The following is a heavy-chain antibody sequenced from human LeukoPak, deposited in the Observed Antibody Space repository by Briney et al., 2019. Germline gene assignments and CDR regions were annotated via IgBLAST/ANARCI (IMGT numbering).Heavy chain of an antibody. D-gene: IGHD2-2*01. Sequence: PSETLSLTCPGCGGSITGYYWRWIRQPAGKGLAWIGRIYSSGTTNYNPSLQRRVTMSVDRSKHQFSLNLASATAADTAWYHCARDLYGYASDWYGGYYFDYWGQGTLVTVSS. V-gene: IGHV4-4*07. CDR2: IYSSGTT. CDR3: ARDLYGYASDWYGGYYFDY. J-gene: IGHJ4*02. CDR1: GGSITGYY.